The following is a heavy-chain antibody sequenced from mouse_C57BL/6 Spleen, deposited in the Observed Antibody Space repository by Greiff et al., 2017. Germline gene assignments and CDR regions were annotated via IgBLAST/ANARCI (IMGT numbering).Heavy chain of an antibody. J-gene: IGHJ2*01. V-gene: IGHV14-4*01. Sequence: DVQLLESGAELVRPGASVKLSCTASGFNIKDDYMHWVKQRPEQGLEWIGWIDPENGDTESASNFPGKGTITADTSSNTAYLQVSSLTYEDTAVYYCTTLSYSSGHYWGEGATLTVSS. CDR1: GFNIKDDY. D-gene: IGHD3-2*02. CDR3: TTLSYSSGHY. CDR2: IDPENGDT.